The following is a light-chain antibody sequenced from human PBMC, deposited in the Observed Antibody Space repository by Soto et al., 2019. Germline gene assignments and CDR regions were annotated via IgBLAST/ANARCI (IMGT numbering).Light chain of an antibody. CDR2: GAS. V-gene: IGKV3-20*01. J-gene: IGKJ5*01. CDR1: QTTSGKY. CDR3: QHYGSSPPVT. Sequence: EMVSTQSPGTLSLSPGESATLSCRTSQTTSGKYLAWYQQRPGLAPRLLVYGASRRATGIPDRFRGSGSGTEFTLPISGLETADFAVYFGQHYGSSPPVTFGQGTRLEIK.